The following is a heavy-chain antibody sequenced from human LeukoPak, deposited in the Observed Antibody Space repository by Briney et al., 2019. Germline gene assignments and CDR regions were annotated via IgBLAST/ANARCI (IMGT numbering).Heavy chain of an antibody. CDR2: IYYTGRT. D-gene: IGHD3-10*01. V-gene: IGHV4-39*02. CDR3: ARRNVPGGGNWFDL. J-gene: IGHJ5*02. CDR1: GGSISSDSSY. Sequence: AETLSPTFTVSGGSISSDSSYWDWIRQPPGKGLEWIGAIYYTGRTDYNPSLKSRVTISIDTSKNDFSLRLTSVTAADTAVYYCARRNVPGGGNWFDLWGQGTLVSVSS.